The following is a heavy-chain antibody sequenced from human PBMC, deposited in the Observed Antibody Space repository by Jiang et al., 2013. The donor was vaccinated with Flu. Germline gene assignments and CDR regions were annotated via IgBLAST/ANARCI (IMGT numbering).Heavy chain of an antibody. CDR3: ARGLGLPNWNYDY. CDR1: GGSFSGYY. D-gene: IGHD1-7*01. V-gene: IGHV4-34*01. Sequence: LLKPSETLSLTCAVYGGSFSGYYWSWIRHAPEGKGLEWIGEINHGGSTNYNPSLKSRVTISVDTSKNQFSLKLSSVTAADTAVYYCARGLGLPNWNYDYWGQGTLVTVSS. J-gene: IGHJ4*02. CDR2: INHGGST.